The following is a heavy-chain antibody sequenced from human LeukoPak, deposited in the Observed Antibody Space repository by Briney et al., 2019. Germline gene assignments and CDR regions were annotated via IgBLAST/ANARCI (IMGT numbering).Heavy chain of an antibody. CDR2: ISSDGSNK. Sequence: GGSLRLSCAASGFTFSSYAMHWVRQAPGKGLEWEAAISSDGSNKFYADSVKGRFTISRDNSKNTLYLQRNSLRAEDTAVYYCARDGNVVVTAILWLATDWGQGTLVTGSS. D-gene: IGHD2-21*02. V-gene: IGHV3-30-3*01. CDR3: ARDGNVVVTAILWLATD. J-gene: IGHJ4*02. CDR1: GFTFSSYA.